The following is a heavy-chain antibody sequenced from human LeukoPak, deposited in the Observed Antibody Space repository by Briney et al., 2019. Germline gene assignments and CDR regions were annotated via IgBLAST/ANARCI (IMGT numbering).Heavy chain of an antibody. J-gene: IGHJ4*02. D-gene: IGHD3-22*01. CDR3: ARERRYYDSSGSHRYFDY. Sequence: GASVKVSCKASGYTFTSYDINWVRQATGQGLEWLGWMNPNSGNTGYAQKFQGRVTMTRNTSISTAYMELSRLRSDDTAVYYCARERRYYDSSGSHRYFDYWGQGTLVTVSS. CDR1: GYTFTSYD. CDR2: MNPNSGNT. V-gene: IGHV1-8*01.